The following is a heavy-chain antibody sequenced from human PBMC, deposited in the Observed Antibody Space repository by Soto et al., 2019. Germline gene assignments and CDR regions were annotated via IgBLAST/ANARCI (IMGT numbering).Heavy chain of an antibody. Sequence: SETLSLTCTVSGGSISSGDYYWSWIRQPPGMVLEWIVYIDCSGSTYYNPSLKSRVTISVDTSKNQFSLKLSSVTAADTAVYYCDRECSGYSRRGYHYNCFDTWGPGTLVTVSS. V-gene: IGHV4-30-4*01. J-gene: IGHJ5*02. D-gene: IGHD6-13*01. CDR1: GGSISSGDYY. CDR3: DRECSGYSRRGYHYNCFDT. CDR2: IDCSGST.